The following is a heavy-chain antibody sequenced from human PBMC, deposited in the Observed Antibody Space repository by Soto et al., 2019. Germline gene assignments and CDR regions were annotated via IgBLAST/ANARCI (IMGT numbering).Heavy chain of an antibody. V-gene: IGHV4-34*01. CDR1: GGSFSGYY. CDR3: ARGKETKQQLVRGRWFDP. Sequence: QVQLQQWGTGLLKPSETLSLTCAVYGGSFSGYYWSWIRQPPGKGLEWIGEINHSGSTNYNPSLKSRVTISVDTSKNQFSLKLSSVTAADTAVYYCARGKETKQQLVRGRWFDPWGQGTLVTVSS. J-gene: IGHJ5*02. D-gene: IGHD6-13*01. CDR2: INHSGST.